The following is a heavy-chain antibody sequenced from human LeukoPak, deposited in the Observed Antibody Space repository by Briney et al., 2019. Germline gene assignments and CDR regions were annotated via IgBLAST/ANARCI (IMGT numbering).Heavy chain of an antibody. D-gene: IGHD2-2*01. CDR3: ARDRRSCSSTSCIHNYYYYYGMDV. CDR2: ISYDGSNK. J-gene: IGHJ6*02. Sequence: GGSLRLSCSASGFTLRSYPMHWVRQAPGKGLEGVAVISYDGSNKYYTDSVKVRFTISRDNSKNTLYVQMNSLRAEDTAVYYCARDRRSCSSTSCIHNYYYYYGMDVWGQATTVTVSS. V-gene: IGHV3-30*04. CDR1: GFTLRSYP.